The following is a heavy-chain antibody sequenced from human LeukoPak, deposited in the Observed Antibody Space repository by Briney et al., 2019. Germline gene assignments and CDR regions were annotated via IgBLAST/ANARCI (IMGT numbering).Heavy chain of an antibody. CDR2: IYYSGST. D-gene: IGHD2-15*01. CDR3: ARDRGGSCYDY. Sequence: PSETLSLTCTVSGGSISGSSYYWGWIRQPPGKGLEWIGSIYYSGSTYYNPTLKSRVTISVDTSKNQFSLKLSSVTAADTAVYYCARDRGGSCYDYWGQGTLVTVSS. J-gene: IGHJ4*02. V-gene: IGHV4-39*02. CDR1: GGSISGSSYY.